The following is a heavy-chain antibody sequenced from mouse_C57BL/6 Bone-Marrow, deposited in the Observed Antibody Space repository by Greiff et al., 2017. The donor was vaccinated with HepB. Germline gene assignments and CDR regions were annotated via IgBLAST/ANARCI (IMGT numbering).Heavy chain of an antibody. Sequence: QVQLKESGAELARPGASVKMSCKASGYTFTSYTMHWVKQRPGQGLEWIGYINPSSGYTKYNQKFKDKATLTADKSSSTAYMQLSSLTSEDSAVYYCARIYYGIPFDYWGQGTTLTVSS. CDR1: GYTFTSYT. CDR2: INPSSGYT. CDR3: ARIYYGIPFDY. D-gene: IGHD2-1*01. J-gene: IGHJ2*01. V-gene: IGHV1-4*01.